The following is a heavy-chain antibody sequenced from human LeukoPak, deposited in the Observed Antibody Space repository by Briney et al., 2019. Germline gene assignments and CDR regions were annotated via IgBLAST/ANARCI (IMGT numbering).Heavy chain of an antibody. CDR2: ISTSSGYI. CDR1: GFIFKTYS. V-gene: IGHV3-21*06. D-gene: IGHD5-24*01. Sequence: GESLRLSCAASGFIFKTYSMDWVRQAPGKGLELVSSISTSSGYIYYADSVKGRFTISRDNAKNLLFLQMNSLRAEDTAVYYCARGATTLQREDAFDIWGQGTMVTVSP. J-gene: IGHJ3*02. CDR3: ARGATTLQREDAFDI.